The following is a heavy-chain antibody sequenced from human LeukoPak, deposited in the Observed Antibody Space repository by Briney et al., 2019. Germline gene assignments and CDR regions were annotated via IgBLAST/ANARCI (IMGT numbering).Heavy chain of an antibody. CDR3: ARHVGILVVPAATFDY. CDR2: IYYSGST. D-gene: IGHD2-2*01. J-gene: IGHJ4*02. V-gene: IGHV4-39*01. CDR1: GGSISSSSYY. Sequence: KPSETLSLTCTVSGGSISSSSYYWGWIRQPPGKGLEWIGSIYYSGSTSCNPSLKSRVTISVDTSKNQFSLKLSSVTAADTAVYCCARHVGILVVPAATFDYWGQGTLVTVSS.